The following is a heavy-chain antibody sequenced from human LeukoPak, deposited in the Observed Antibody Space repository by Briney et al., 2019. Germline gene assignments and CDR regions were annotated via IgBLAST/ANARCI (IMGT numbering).Heavy chain of an antibody. CDR3: ARGSGSIFGVVIDYYYYGMD. CDR2: IYYSGST. J-gene: IGHJ6*01. D-gene: IGHD3-3*01. Sequence: SQTLSLTCTVSGGSISSGGYCWSWIRQHPGKGLEWIGYIYYSGSTYYNPSLKSRVTISVDTSKNQFSLKLSSVTAADTAVYYCARGSGSIFGVVIDYYYYGMD. CDR1: GGSISSGGYC. V-gene: IGHV4-31*03.